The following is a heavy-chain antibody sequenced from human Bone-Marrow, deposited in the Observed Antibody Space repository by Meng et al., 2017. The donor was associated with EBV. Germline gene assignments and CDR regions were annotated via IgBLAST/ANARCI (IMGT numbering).Heavy chain of an antibody. J-gene: IGHJ4*02. D-gene: IGHD3-10*01. Sequence: QVQLQQVGGGLLMPSETLSHNCAVYGGSFSGYYWTWIRQPPGKGLEWLGEINHSGSTKYNPSLKSRVTISVDTSKNQFSLKLSSVTAADTAVYYCASESGRGFTPDYWGQGTLVTVSS. CDR3: ASESGRGFTPDY. V-gene: IGHV4-34*01. CDR2: INHSGST. CDR1: GGSFSGYY.